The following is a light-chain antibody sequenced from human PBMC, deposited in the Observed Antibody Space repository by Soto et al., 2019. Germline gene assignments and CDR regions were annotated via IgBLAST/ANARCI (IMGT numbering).Light chain of an antibody. V-gene: IGLV2-8*01. J-gene: IGLJ1*01. Sequence: QSVLTQPPSASGSPGQSVAISCTGTSSDVGGYNYVSWYQQHPGKAPKLMIYEVNKRPSGVPDRFSGSKSGNTASPTVSGLQAADEADYFCKSYAGSNTYVFGSGTKVTVL. CDR1: SSDVGGYNY. CDR2: EVN. CDR3: KSYAGSNTYV.